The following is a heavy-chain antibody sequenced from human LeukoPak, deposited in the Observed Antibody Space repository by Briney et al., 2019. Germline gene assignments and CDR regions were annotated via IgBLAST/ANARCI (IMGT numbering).Heavy chain of an antibody. J-gene: IGHJ4*02. CDR3: ARALRDGGTYYYDNSGSNRLDPFDY. CDR1: GGTFSSYA. Sequence: ASVKVSCKASGGTFSSYAISWVRQAPGQGLEWMGGIIPIFGTANYAQKFQGRVTITADKSTSTAYMELSSLRSEDTAVYYCARALRDGGTYYYDNSGSNRLDPFDYWGQGTLVTVSS. D-gene: IGHD3-22*01. CDR2: IIPIFGTA. V-gene: IGHV1-69*06.